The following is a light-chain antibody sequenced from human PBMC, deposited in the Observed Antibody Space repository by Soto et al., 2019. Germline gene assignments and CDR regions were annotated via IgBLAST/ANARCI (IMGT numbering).Light chain of an antibody. J-gene: IGKJ4*01. CDR2: DAS. V-gene: IGKV3-11*01. Sequence: EIVLTQSPATLSLSPGERATLSCRASHSVSRYLAWYQQKPGQAPRLLMYDASNRATGIPARFRGSGSGTDFTLTISSLEPEDFAVYYCHQRSNWPLTFGGGTKVEIK. CDR1: HSVSRY. CDR3: HQRSNWPLT.